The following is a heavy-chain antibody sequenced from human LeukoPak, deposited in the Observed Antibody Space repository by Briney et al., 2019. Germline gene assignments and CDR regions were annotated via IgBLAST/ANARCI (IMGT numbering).Heavy chain of an antibody. CDR1: GFTFSSYE. V-gene: IGHV3-48*03. Sequence: GGSLRLSCAASGFTFSSYEMNWVRQAPGKGLEWVSYISSSGSTIYYADSVKGRFTISRDNAKNSLYVQMNSLRAEDTAVYYCARGSSGEFFYWGQGTLVTVSS. D-gene: IGHD3-10*01. J-gene: IGHJ4*02. CDR3: ARGSSGEFFY. CDR2: ISSSGSTI.